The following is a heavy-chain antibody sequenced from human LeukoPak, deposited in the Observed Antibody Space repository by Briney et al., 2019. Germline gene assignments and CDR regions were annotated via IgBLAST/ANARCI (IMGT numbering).Heavy chain of an antibody. J-gene: IGHJ3*02. V-gene: IGHV4-59*01. D-gene: IGHD4-23*01. CDR3: ASSYGGNSGGHAFDI. Sequence: SETLSLTCTVSGGSISSYYWSRIRQPPGKGLEWIGYIYYSGSTNYNPSLKSRVTISVDTSKNQFSLKLSSVTAADTAVYYCASSYGGNSGGHAFDIWGQGTMVTVSS. CDR2: IYYSGST. CDR1: GGSISSYY.